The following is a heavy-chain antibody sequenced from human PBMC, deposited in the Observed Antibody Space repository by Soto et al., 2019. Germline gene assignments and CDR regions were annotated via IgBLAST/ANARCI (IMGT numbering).Heavy chain of an antibody. CDR2: IWYDGSNK. V-gene: IGHV3-33*01. J-gene: IGHJ6*02. CDR3: ARGRSGYGTPRYYGMDV. Sequence: GGSLRLSCAASGFTFSSYGMHWVRQAPGKGLEWVAVIWYDGSNKYYADSVKGRFTISRDNSKNTLYLQMNSLRAEDTAVYYCARGRSGYGTPRYYGMDVWGQGTTVTVSS. D-gene: IGHD5-12*01. CDR1: GFTFSSYG.